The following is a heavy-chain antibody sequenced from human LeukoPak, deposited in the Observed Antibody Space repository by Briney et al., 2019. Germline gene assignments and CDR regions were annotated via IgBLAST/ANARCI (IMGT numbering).Heavy chain of an antibody. Sequence: ASVKVSCKTSGYTFTSYAMHWVRQAPGQRLEWMGWINAGNGNTKYSQKFQGRVTMTRDTSTSTVYMELSSLRSEDTAVYYCARENYDSNNGMDVWGQGTTVTVSS. CDR3: ARENYDSNNGMDV. CDR2: INAGNGNT. V-gene: IGHV1-3*01. D-gene: IGHD3-3*01. J-gene: IGHJ6*02. CDR1: GYTFTSYA.